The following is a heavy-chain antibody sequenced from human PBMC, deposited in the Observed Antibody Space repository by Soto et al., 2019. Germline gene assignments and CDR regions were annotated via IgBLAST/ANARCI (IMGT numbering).Heavy chain of an antibody. CDR1: GFTFHSYW. Sequence: EVQLVESGGGLVQPGGSLRLYCEASGFTFHSYWMWWVRQAPGKGLQWLANINEDGSEKYYLDSVRGRFTISRGNARNSLYLQMDSLSVDDTAVYYCAYTSGGWGQGMLVTVSS. CDR3: AYTSGG. D-gene: IGHD6-19*01. CDR2: INEDGSEK. J-gene: IGHJ4*02. V-gene: IGHV3-7*01.